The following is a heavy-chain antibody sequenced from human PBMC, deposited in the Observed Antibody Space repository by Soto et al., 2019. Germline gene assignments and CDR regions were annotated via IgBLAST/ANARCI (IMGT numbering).Heavy chain of an antibody. J-gene: IGHJ4*02. CDR1: GYTFTNYA. Sequence: QVQLVQSGTEVKKPGASVKLSCKASGYTFTNYAIHWVRQAPGQRLEWMVWINAGNGHTKYSQKFQGRVTVTRDPSATTAYMELSSLTSEDTAVYYCARGRWTQTTADYYLHFWGQGTLVTVSS. CDR2: INAGNGHT. V-gene: IGHV1-3*01. CDR3: ARGRWTQTTADYYLHF. D-gene: IGHD1-1*01.